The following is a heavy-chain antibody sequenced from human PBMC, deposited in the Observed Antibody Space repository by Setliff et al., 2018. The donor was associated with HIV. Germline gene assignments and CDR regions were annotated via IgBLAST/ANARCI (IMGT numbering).Heavy chain of an antibody. D-gene: IGHD6-19*01. J-gene: IGHJ3*02. CDR3: AKDRPASGWFDWGNALDI. Sequence: PGGSLRLSCAASGFTFSSYWMHWVRQVPGKGLVWVSHINGDGSSRSYADSVKDRFTISRDNAKNTMYLQMNSLRAEDTAVYYCAKDRPASGWFDWGNALDIWGHGTMVTVSS. CDR2: INGDGSSR. V-gene: IGHV3-74*01. CDR1: GFTFSSYW.